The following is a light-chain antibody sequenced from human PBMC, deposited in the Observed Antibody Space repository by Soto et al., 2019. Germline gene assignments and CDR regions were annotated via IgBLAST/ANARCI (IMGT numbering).Light chain of an antibody. CDR3: QQRSNWPPL. V-gene: IGKV3-11*01. CDR1: QSVSSY. Sequence: EIVLTQSPATLSLSPGERATLSCRPSQSVSSYLAWYQQQPGQAPSLLIYDASNRATGIPARFSGSGSGTDFTLTISSLEAEYLAVYYCQQRSNWPPLFGGGTKVEIK. J-gene: IGKJ4*01. CDR2: DAS.